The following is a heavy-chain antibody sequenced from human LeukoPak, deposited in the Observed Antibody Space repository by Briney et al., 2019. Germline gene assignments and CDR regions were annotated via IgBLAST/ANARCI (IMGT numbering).Heavy chain of an antibody. D-gene: IGHD5-12*01. J-gene: IGHJ6*03. CDR1: GFTFCSYE. V-gene: IGHV3-48*03. Sequence: PGGSLRLSXAASGFTFCSYEMNWVRQAPGKGLEWLSYISSSGSTIYYADSVKGRFTISRDSAKNSLYLQMNSLRAEDTAVYYCARGPYSGYDGGYYYYYYYMDVWGKGTTVTVSS. CDR3: ARGPYSGYDGGYYYYYYYMDV. CDR2: ISSSGSTI.